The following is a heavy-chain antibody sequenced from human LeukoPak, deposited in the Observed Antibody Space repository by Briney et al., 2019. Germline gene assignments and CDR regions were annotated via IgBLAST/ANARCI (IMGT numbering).Heavy chain of an antibody. J-gene: IGHJ4*02. V-gene: IGHV1-69*13. D-gene: IGHD3-22*01. CDR2: IIPIFGTA. CDR3: AREDSSGYYVFDY. Sequence: ASVKVSCKASGYTFTGYYMHWVRQAPGQGLEWMGGIIPIFGTANYAQKFQGRVTITADESTSTAYMELSSLRSEDTAVYYCAREDSSGYYVFDYWGQGTLVTVSS. CDR1: GYTFTGYY.